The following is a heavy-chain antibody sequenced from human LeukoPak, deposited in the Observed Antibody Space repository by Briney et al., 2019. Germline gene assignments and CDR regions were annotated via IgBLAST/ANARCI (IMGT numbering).Heavy chain of an antibody. J-gene: IGHJ6*04. CDR2: IKSKTDGGTT. V-gene: IGHV3-15*01. CDR3: TTDSSLLWFGELRYYYYYGMDV. CDR1: GFTFGNAW. Sequence: GSLRLSCAASGFTFGNAWMSWVRQAPGKGLEWVGRIKSKTDGGTTDYAAPVKGRFIISRDDSKNTLYLQMNSLKTEDTAVYYCTTDSSLLWFGELRYYYYYGMDVWGKGTTVTVSS. D-gene: IGHD3-10*01.